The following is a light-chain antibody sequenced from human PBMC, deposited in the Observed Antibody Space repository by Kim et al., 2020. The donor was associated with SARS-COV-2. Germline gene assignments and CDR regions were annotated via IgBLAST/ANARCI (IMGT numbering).Light chain of an antibody. CDR2: GAS. V-gene: IGKV3-15*01. CDR3: HQYNDWPPGDT. CDR1: QSVSNN. Sequence: PGERATLSCRASQSVSNNLAWYQHKPGQPPRLLIYGASTRATCVPARFSGSGSGTDFTLTVSSLQSEDFAVYYCHQYNDWPPGDTFGQGTKLEI. J-gene: IGKJ2*01.